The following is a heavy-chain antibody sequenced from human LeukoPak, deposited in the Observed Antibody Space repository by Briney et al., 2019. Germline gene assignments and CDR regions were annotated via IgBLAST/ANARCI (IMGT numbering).Heavy chain of an antibody. V-gene: IGHV4-34*01. CDR2: INHSGST. D-gene: IGHD2-21*01. J-gene: IGHJ6*03. CDR1: GGSFSGYY. Sequence: PSETLSLTCAVYGGSFSGYYWSWIRQPPGKGLEWIGEINHSGSTNYNPSLKSRVTISVDTSKNQFSLKLSSVTAADTAVYYCARGVWWSPQKYMDVWGKGTTVTVSS. CDR3: ARGVWWSPQKYMDV.